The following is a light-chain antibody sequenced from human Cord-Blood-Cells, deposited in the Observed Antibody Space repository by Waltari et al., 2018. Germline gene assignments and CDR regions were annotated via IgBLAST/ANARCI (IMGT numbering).Light chain of an antibody. J-gene: IGKJ3*01. V-gene: IGKV1-39*01. Sequence: DIQMTQSPSPLSASVGDRVTITCRASQSISSYLNWYQQKPGKAPKLLIYAASSLQSGVPSRFSGSGSGTDFTLTISSLQPEDFATYYCQQSYSNPFTFGPGTKVDIK. CDR2: AAS. CDR3: QQSYSNPFT. CDR1: QSISSY.